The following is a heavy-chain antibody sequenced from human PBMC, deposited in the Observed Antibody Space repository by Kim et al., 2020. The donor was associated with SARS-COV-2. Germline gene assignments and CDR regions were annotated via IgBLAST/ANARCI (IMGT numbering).Heavy chain of an antibody. Sequence: GGSLRLSCAASGFTFSSYWMSWVRQAPGKGLEWVANIKQDGSEKYYVDSVKGRFTISRDNAKNSLYLQMNSLRAEDTAVYYCARNSNDYDFWSGYSGYYYGMDVWGQGTTVTVSS. CDR3: ARNSNDYDFWSGYSGYYYGMDV. CDR2: IKQDGSEK. D-gene: IGHD3-3*01. J-gene: IGHJ6*02. CDR1: GFTFSSYW. V-gene: IGHV3-7*03.